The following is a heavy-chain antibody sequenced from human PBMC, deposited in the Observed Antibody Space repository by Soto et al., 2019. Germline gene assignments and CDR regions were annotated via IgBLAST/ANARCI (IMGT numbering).Heavy chain of an antibody. Sequence: QVHLQQWGAGVLKPSETLSLSCAVYGGSLSGSFWSWIRQPPGRGLEWIGEINHSGSTNYGPSLKRRVPLSVDTSVHQIPLEMRAVTAADPARYYYARGRPIWWVVRNFATSVMVVWGKGTAVTVSS. CDR3: ARGRPIWWVVRNFATSVMVV. D-gene: IGHD2-21*01. V-gene: IGHV4-34*02. J-gene: IGHJ6*04. CDR2: INHSGST. CDR1: GGSLSGSF.